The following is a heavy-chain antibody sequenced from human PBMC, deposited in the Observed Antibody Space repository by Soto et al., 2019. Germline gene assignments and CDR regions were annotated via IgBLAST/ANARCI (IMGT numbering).Heavy chain of an antibody. V-gene: IGHV3-30*18. CDR1: GFTFSSYG. CDR3: AKDHYYDSSGSFDY. J-gene: IGHJ4*02. D-gene: IGHD3-22*01. Sequence: GGSLRLSCAASGFTFSSYGMHWVRQAPGKRLEWVAVISYDGSNKYYADSVKGRFTISRDNSKNTLYLQMNSLRAEDTAVYYCAKDHYYDSSGSFDYWGQGTLVTVSS. CDR2: ISYDGSNK.